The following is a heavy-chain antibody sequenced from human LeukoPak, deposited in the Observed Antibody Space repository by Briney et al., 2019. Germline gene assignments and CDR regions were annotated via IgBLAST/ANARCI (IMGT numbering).Heavy chain of an antibody. D-gene: IGHD5-18*01. CDR1: GFTFSSYS. CDR2: ISGSGGST. V-gene: IGHV3-23*01. CDR3: AKGQRRGYSYGYSYYYYMDV. J-gene: IGHJ6*03. Sequence: GGSLRLSCAASGFTFSSYSMNWVRQAPGKGLEWVSAISGSGGSTYYADSVKGRFTISRDNSKCTLYLQMNSLRAEDTAVYYCAKGQRRGYSYGYSYYYYMDVWGKGTTVTISS.